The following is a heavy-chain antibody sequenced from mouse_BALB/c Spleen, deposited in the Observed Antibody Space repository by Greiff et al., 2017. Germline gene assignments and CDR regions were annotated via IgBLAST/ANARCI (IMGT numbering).Heavy chain of an antibody. CDR2: IRLKSNNYAT. V-gene: IGHV6-6*02. CDR1: GFTFSNYW. CDR3: TRGLGNFDY. J-gene: IGHJ2*01. Sequence: EVKVEESGGGLVQPGGSMKLSCVASGFTFSNYWMNWVRQSPEKGLEWVAEIRLKSNNYATHYAESVKGRFTISRDDSKSSVYLQMNNLRAEDTGIYYCTRGLGNFDYWGQGTTLTVSS.